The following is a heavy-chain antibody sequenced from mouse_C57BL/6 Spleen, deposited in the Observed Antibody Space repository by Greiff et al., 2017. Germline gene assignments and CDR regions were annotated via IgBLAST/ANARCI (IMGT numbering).Heavy chain of an antibody. J-gene: IGHJ4*01. CDR2: ISNGGGST. D-gene: IGHD1-1*01. CDR3: ARQDTTVVCARDY. CDR1: GFTFSDYY. Sequence: EVQLVESGGGLVQPGGSLKLSCAASGFTFSDYYMYWVRQTPEKRLEWVAYISNGGGSTYYPDTVKGRFTISRDNAKNTLYLQMSRLKSEDTARYYCARQDTTVVCARDYWGQGTSVTVSS. V-gene: IGHV5-12*01.